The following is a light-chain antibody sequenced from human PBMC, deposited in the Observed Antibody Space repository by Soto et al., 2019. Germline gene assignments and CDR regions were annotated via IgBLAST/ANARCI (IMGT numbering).Light chain of an antibody. Sequence: QAVVTQEPSFSVTPGGTVTLTCGLSSSSVSTSYYPSWYQQSPGQAPRTLIYSTSTRSSGVPDRFSGSILGNKAALTITGAQEDDESDYYCVLYMGSGVGIFGGGTKLTVL. J-gene: IGLJ2*01. CDR1: SSSVSTSYY. V-gene: IGLV8-61*01. CDR2: STS. CDR3: VLYMGSGVGI.